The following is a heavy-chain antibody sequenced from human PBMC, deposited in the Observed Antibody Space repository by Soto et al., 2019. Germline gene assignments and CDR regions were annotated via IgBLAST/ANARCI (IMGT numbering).Heavy chain of an antibody. J-gene: IGHJ6*02. CDR1: GGSISSSNW. D-gene: IGHD1-26*01. V-gene: IGHV4-4*02. Sequence: SETLSLTCAVSGGSISSSNWWSWVRQPPGRGLEWIGEIYHSGSTNYNPSLKSRVTISVDKSKNQFSLKLSSVTAADTAVYYCARVSGSYYYGMDVWGQGTTVT. CDR2: IYHSGST. CDR3: ARVSGSYYYGMDV.